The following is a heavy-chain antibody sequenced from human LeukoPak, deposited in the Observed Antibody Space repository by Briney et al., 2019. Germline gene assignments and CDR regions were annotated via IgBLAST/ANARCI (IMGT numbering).Heavy chain of an antibody. D-gene: IGHD6-19*01. Sequence: PSETLSLTCAVYGGSFSDYYWTWIRQPPGKGLEWIGEINHRGSTHYNPSLKSRVTISVDTCKKQFSLKLSSVTAADTAVYYCATYSTGFDIWGQGTVVTVSS. CDR3: ATYSTGFDI. CDR1: GGSFSDYY. V-gene: IGHV4-34*01. J-gene: IGHJ3*02. CDR2: INHRGST.